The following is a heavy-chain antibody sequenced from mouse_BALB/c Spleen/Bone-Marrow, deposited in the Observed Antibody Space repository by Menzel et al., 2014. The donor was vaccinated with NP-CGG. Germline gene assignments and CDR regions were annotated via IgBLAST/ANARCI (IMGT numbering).Heavy chain of an antibody. J-gene: IGHJ1*01. CDR3: XXXGSSSYWYFDV. CDR2: IHYSGST. V-gene: IGHV3-1*02. Sequence: EVLLVESGPALVKPSQLLSLACTVTGYSITSGYSWHWIRQFPGNKLEWMGYIHYSGSTYYNPSLKSRISITRDTSKNQFFLQLNSVTXXXTATXYXXXXGSSSYWYFDVWGAGTTVTVSS. D-gene: IGHD1-1*01. CDR1: GYSITSGYS.